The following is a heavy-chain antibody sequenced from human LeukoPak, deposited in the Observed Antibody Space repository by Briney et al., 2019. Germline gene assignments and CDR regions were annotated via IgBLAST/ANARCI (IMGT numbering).Heavy chain of an antibody. Sequence: TSETLSLTCTVSGGYISTYYWSWIRQSAGKGLEWIGRIYSSGSTNYNPSLKSRLVMSVDTSKNQFSLTLNSVTAADTAVYYCARNKRLGWERADTTFDYWGQGTLVTVSS. CDR3: ARNKRLGWERADTTFDY. D-gene: IGHD1-1*01. CDR2: IYSSGST. CDR1: GGYISTYY. V-gene: IGHV4-4*07. J-gene: IGHJ4*02.